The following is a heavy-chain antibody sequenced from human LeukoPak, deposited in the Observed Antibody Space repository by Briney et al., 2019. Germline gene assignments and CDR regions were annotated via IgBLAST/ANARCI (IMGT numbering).Heavy chain of an antibody. Sequence: PGGSLRLSCAASGFTFSSYSMNWVRQAPGKGLEWVSSISSSSNYIYYADSVKGRFTISRDNAKNSLYLQMNSLRAEDTAVYYCARDRLPYGSGSYWKDWGQGTLVTVSS. CDR3: ARDRLPYGSGSYWKD. J-gene: IGHJ4*02. CDR1: GFTFSSYS. CDR2: ISSSSNYI. D-gene: IGHD3-10*01. V-gene: IGHV3-21*01.